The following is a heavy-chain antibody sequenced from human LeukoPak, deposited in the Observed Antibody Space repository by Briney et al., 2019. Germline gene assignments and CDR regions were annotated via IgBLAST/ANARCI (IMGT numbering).Heavy chain of an antibody. CDR2: ITGDGSST. CDR3: ARDTGWYFDL. V-gene: IGHV3-74*01. CDR1: GFTFSHSY. Sequence: GGSLRLSCAASGFTFSHSYIHWVRQAPGKGLVWVSRITGDGSSTTYADSVKGRFTISRDNAKNTLYLQMISLRAEDTAVYYCARDTGWYFDLWGRGTLVTVSS. J-gene: IGHJ2*01. D-gene: IGHD4-17*01.